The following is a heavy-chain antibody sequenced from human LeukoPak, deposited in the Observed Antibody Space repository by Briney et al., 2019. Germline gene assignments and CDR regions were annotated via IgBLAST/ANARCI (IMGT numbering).Heavy chain of an antibody. V-gene: IGHV1-69*13. CDR1: GGTFSSYA. Sequence: ASVKISCKASGGTFSSYAISWVRQAPGQGLEWMGGIIPIFGTANYAQKFQGRVTITADESTSTAYMELSSLRSEDTAVYYCARDKGTVGAPSAFDIWGQGTMVTVSS. CDR2: IIPIFGTA. CDR3: ARDKGTVGAPSAFDI. J-gene: IGHJ3*02. D-gene: IGHD1-26*01.